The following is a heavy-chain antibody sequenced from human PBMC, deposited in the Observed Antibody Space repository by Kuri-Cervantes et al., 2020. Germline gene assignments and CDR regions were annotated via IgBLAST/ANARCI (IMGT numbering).Heavy chain of an antibody. Sequence: GESLKISCAASGFTFSSYGMHWVRQAPGKGLEWVAVIWYDGSNKYYADSVKGRFTISRDNSKNALYLQMNSLRAEDTAVYYCAREGIWFDYYYYGMDVWGQGTTVTVSS. CDR2: IWYDGSNK. CDR3: AREGIWFDYYYYGMDV. CDR1: GFTFSSYG. J-gene: IGHJ6*02. V-gene: IGHV3-30*19. D-gene: IGHD3-10*01.